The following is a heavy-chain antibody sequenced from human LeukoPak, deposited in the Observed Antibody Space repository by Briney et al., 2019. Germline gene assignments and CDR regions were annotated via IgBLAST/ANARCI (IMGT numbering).Heavy chain of an antibody. CDR3: ARTAANSEGNYYYYGMDV. CDR1: GFTFSSYA. CDR2: ISSNGGST. Sequence: AGGSLRLSCAASGFTFSSYAMHWVRQAPGKGLEYVSAISSNGGSTYYANSVKGRFTISRDNSKNTLYLQMGSLRAEDMAVYYCARTAANSEGNYYYYGMDVWGQGTTVTVSS. J-gene: IGHJ6*02. V-gene: IGHV3-64*01. D-gene: IGHD6-13*01.